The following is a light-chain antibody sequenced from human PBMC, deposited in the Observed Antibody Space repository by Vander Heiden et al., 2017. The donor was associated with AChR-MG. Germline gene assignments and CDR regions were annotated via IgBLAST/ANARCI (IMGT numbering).Light chain of an antibody. CDR3: LQDDNYPLT. J-gene: IGKJ1*01. V-gene: IGKV1-6*01. Sequence: AIQMTQSPSSLSVSVGDRVTITCRASQGIRNDLNWYQQRPGKAPKLLIYAASSLQSGVPSRFSGSGSGTDFTLTISSLQPEDFATYYCLQDDNYPLTFGQGTKVEIK. CDR2: AAS. CDR1: QGIRND.